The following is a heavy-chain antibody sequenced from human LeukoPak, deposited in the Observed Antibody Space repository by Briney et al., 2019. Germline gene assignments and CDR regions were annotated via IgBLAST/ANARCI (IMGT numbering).Heavy chain of an antibody. D-gene: IGHD1-1*01. CDR3: ARSTAGLDY. V-gene: IGHV3-7*01. Sequence: GGSLRLSCAASGFTFSNYWMSWVRQAPGKGLEWVANIRQDGSEKYYVDSMRGRFTISRDNAKNSLYLQMSSLRAEDTAEYYCARSTAGLDYWGQGTLVTVSS. CDR1: GFTFSNYW. CDR2: IRQDGSEK. J-gene: IGHJ4*02.